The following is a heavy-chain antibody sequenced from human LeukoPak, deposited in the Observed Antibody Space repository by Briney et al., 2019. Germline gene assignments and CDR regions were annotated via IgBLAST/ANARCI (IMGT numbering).Heavy chain of an antibody. Sequence: PGGSLRLSCAASGFTFSSYSMNWVRQAPGKGLEWVSSISSSSSYIYYADSVKGRFTISRDNAKNSLYLQMNSLRAEDTAVYYCAREDRTVTTSIDYWGQGTLVTVSS. J-gene: IGHJ4*02. CDR2: ISSSSSYI. CDR1: GFTFSSYS. CDR3: AREDRTVTTSIDY. V-gene: IGHV3-21*04. D-gene: IGHD4-17*01.